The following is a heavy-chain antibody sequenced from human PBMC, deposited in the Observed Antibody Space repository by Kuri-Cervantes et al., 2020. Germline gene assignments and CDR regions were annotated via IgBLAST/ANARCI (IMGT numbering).Heavy chain of an antibody. D-gene: IGHD3-10*01. CDR3: ARVGNYYYYGMDV. V-gene: IGHV3-15*01. J-gene: IGHJ6*02. CDR2: IKSKTDGGTT. CDR1: GFTFSNAW. Sequence: LSLTCAASGFTFSNAWMSWVRQAPGKGLEWVGRIKSKTDGGTTDYAAPVKGRFTISRDDSKNTLYLQMNSLKTEDTAVYYCARVGNYYYYGMDVWGQGTTVTVSS.